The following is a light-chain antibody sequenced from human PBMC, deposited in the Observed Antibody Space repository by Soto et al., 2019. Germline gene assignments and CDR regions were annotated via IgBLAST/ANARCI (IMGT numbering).Light chain of an antibody. V-gene: IGKV3-15*01. CDR1: QSVSNN. Sequence: EIVMTHSPATLSMSPGERATLSCRASQSVSNNLAWYQQKPGQAPRLLIYGASTRATAIPARFSGSGSGTEFTLTISSLQSEDFAVYFCQQYDNWPYTFGQGTKLEIK. J-gene: IGKJ2*01. CDR2: GAS. CDR3: QQYDNWPYT.